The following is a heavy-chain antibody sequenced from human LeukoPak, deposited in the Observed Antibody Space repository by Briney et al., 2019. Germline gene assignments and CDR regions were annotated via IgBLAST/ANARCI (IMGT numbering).Heavy chain of an antibody. CDR2: INHSGST. CDR1: GGSFSGYY. D-gene: IGHD5-18*01. Sequence: PSETLSLTCAVYGGSFSGYYWSWIRQPPGKGLEWIGEINHSGSTNYNPSLKSRVTISVDTSKNQFSLKLSSVTAADTAVYYCARRVRGYSYYYYYGMDVWGQGTTVTVSS. J-gene: IGHJ6*02. CDR3: ARRVRGYSYYYYYGMDV. V-gene: IGHV4-34*01.